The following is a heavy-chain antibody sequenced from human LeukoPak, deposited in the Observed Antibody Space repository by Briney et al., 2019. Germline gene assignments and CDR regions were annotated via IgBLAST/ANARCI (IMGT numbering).Heavy chain of an antibody. J-gene: IGHJ4*02. CDR3: AKSPGSWKFDD. Sequence: GGSPRLSCAASGFTFSSYGMHWVRQAPGKGLEWVAFIRYHGSDKYYADSVRGRFTISRDNSENMLYLQMSSLRVEDTAVYYCAKSPGSWKFDDWGQGTLVTVSS. CDR2: IRYHGSDK. D-gene: IGHD6-13*01. V-gene: IGHV3-30*02. CDR1: GFTFSSYG.